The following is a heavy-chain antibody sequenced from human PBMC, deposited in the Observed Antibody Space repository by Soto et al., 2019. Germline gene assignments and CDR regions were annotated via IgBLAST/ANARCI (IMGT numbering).Heavy chain of an antibody. CDR1: GFTFSSYA. V-gene: IGHV3-23*01. J-gene: IGHJ4*02. CDR3: AKFFVETGGSSGWPWSFHF. D-gene: IGHD6-25*01. Sequence: EVQLLESGGGLVQPGGSLRLSCAASGFTFSSYAMSWVRQAPGKGLEWVSAISGTGGTTYYADSVKGRFTISRDNSRKPLHLQMNSLRAEDTAIYYCAKFFVETGGSSGWPWSFHFWGQGTLVTVSS. CDR2: ISGTGGTT.